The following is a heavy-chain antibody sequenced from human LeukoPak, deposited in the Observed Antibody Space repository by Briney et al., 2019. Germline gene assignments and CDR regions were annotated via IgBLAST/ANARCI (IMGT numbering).Heavy chain of an antibody. Sequence: GSSVKVSCKASGGTFSSYAISWVRQAPGQGLEWMGGFIPIFGTANYAQKFQGRVTITADESTSTAYMELSSLRSEDTAVYYCARSSAYCGGDCLGYWGQGTLVTVSS. CDR2: FIPIFGTA. CDR1: GGTFSSYA. D-gene: IGHD2-21*02. CDR3: ARSSAYCGGDCLGY. V-gene: IGHV1-69*01. J-gene: IGHJ4*02.